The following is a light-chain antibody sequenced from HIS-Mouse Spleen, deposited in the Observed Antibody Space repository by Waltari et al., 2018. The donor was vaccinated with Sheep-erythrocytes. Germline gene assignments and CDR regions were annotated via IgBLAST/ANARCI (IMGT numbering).Light chain of an antibody. V-gene: IGLV3-1*01. J-gene: IGLJ2*01. CDR3: QAWDSSTAWNVV. Sequence: SYELTQPPSVSVSPGQTASITCPGHTLGDKYACWYQQKPGQSPVLVIYQDSKRPSGIPERFSGSNSGNTATLTISGTQAMDEADYYCQAWDSSTAWNVVFGGGTKLTVL. CDR2: QDS. CDR1: TLGDKY.